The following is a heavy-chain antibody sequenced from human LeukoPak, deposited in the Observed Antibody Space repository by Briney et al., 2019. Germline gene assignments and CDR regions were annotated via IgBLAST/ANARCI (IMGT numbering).Heavy chain of an antibody. CDR2: ISSSGSTI. V-gene: IGHV3-11*01. CDR3: ARWRYDILTGYYPFDY. CDR1: GFTFSDYY. Sequence: KPGGSLRLSCAASGFTFSDYYMSWIRQAPGKGLEWVSYISSSGSTIYYADSVKGRFTISRDNAKNSLYLQMNSLRAEDTAVYYCARWRYDILTGYYPFDYWGQGTLVTVSS. J-gene: IGHJ4*02. D-gene: IGHD3-9*01.